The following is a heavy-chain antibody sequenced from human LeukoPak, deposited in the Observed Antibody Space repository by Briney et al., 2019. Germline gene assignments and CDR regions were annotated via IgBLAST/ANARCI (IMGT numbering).Heavy chain of an antibody. D-gene: IGHD1-20*01. CDR3: STLTSRGLSDS. CDR1: GFTFTNAW. V-gene: IGHV3-15*07. J-gene: IGHJ4*02. CDR2: IKSRADGETI. Sequence: GGSLRLSCAASGFTFTNAWMNWVRQAPGKGLEWVGRIKSRADGETIDYAAPVKGRFTFSRDDSKNMLYLQMNSLKSEDTAVYYCSTLTSRGLSDSWGQGTLVTVSS.